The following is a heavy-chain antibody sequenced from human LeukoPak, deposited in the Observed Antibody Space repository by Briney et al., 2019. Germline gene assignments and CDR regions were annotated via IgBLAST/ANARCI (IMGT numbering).Heavy chain of an antibody. V-gene: IGHV4-4*02. CDR3: ARDEAPGYSSSWVKWFDP. Sequence: SGTLSLTCAVSGGSISSSNWWSWVRQPPGKGLEWIGEIYHSGSTKYNPSLKSRVTISVDKSKNQFSLKLSSVTAADTAVYYCARDEAPGYSSSWVKWFDPWGQGTLVTVSS. J-gene: IGHJ5*02. D-gene: IGHD6-13*01. CDR2: IYHSGST. CDR1: GGSISSSNW.